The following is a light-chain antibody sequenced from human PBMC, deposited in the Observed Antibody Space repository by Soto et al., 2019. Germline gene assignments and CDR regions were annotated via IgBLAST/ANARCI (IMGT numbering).Light chain of an antibody. J-gene: IGKJ4*01. CDR3: QQYGAWPLT. V-gene: IGKV3-15*01. CDR1: QSVGNN. Sequence: EIVLTQSPATLSVSPGERATLSCRASQSVGNNFAWYQQKPGQAPRLLIFAPSTRATGVPARFSGSGSGTEFTLTISSLQSEDFAVYYCQQYGAWPLTFGGGAKVEIE. CDR2: APS.